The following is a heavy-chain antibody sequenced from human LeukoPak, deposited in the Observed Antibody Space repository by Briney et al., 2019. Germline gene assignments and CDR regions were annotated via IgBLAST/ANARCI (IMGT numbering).Heavy chain of an antibody. CDR2: ISAYNGNT. CDR1: GYTFTSPG. D-gene: IGHD3-22*01. J-gene: IGHJ3*02. V-gene: IGHV1-18*01. CDR3: ETDRRTLYYYDSSGYLRAFDI. Sequence: WASVKVSCKASGYTFTSPGISWVRQAPGQGLEWMGWISAYNGNTNYAQKLQGRVTMTTDTSTSTAYMELRSLRSDDTAVYNSETDRRTLYYYDSSGYLRAFDIWGQGTMVTVSS.